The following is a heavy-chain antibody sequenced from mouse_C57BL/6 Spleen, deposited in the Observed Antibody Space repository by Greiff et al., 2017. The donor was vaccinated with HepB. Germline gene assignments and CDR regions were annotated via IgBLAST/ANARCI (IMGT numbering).Heavy chain of an antibody. CDR2: ISYSGST. J-gene: IGHJ3*01. CDR3: AREGLLRGFAY. D-gene: IGHD2-3*01. V-gene: IGHV3-1*01. Sequence: EVKVVESGPGMVKPSQSLSLTCTVTGYSITSGYDWHWIRHFPGNKLEWMGYISYSGSTNYNPSLKSRISITHDTSKNHFFLKLNSVTTEDTATYYCAREGLLRGFAYWGQGTLVTVSA. CDR1: GYSITSGYD.